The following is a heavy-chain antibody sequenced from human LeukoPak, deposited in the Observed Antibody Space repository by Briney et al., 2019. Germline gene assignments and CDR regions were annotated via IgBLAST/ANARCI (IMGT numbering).Heavy chain of an antibody. V-gene: IGHV1-2*02. CDR2: INPNSGGT. D-gene: IGHD1-1*01. J-gene: IGHJ5*02. CDR1: GYTFTGYY. Sequence: ASVKVSCKASGYTFTGYYMHWVRQAPGQGLEWMGWINPNSGGTNYAQKFQGRVTMTRDTSISTAYMELSRLRSDDTAVYYCARARQIGTTRWFDPWSQGTLVTVSS. CDR3: ARARQIGTTRWFDP.